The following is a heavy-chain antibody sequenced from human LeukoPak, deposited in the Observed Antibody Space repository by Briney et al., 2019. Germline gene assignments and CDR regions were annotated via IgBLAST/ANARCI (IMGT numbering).Heavy chain of an antibody. CDR1: GGTFSSYA. CDR2: IIPIFGTA. CDR3: ASPWTGPLTGTNKPPGFDP. Sequence: ASVKVSCKASGGTFSSYAISWVRQAPGQGLEWMGGIIPIFGTANYAQKFQGRVTITTDESTSTAYMELSSLRSEDTAVYYCASPWTGPLTGTNKPPGFDPWGQGTLVTVSS. J-gene: IGHJ5*02. V-gene: IGHV1-69*05. D-gene: IGHD1-20*01.